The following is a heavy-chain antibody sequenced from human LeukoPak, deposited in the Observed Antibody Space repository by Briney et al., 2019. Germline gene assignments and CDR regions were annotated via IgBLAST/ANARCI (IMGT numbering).Heavy chain of an antibody. Sequence: PGGSLRLSCAASGFTLSNYNMNWVRQAPGKGLECISFISSSSSTIYYADSVKGRFTISRDNAKNSLFLQMSSLRAEDTAVYYCARENYADLFDYWGQGTLVTVSS. CDR2: ISSSSSTI. V-gene: IGHV3-48*01. D-gene: IGHD4-17*01. CDR3: ARENYADLFDY. J-gene: IGHJ4*02. CDR1: GFTLSNYN.